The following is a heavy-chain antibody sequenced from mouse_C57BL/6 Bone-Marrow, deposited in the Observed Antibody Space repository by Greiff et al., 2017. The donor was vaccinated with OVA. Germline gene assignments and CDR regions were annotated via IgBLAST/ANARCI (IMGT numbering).Heavy chain of an antibody. Sequence: VQLQQSGAELVRPGASVKLSCTASGFNIKDDYMHWVKQRPEQGLEWIGWIGTENGDTESASKLPGKATITADTPSNTAYLQLSSLTSEDTAVYYCATDGYLAWFACWGQGTLVTVSA. V-gene: IGHV14-4*01. CDR2: IGTENGDT. CDR1: GFNIKDDY. CDR3: ATDGYLAWFAC. J-gene: IGHJ3*01. D-gene: IGHD2-3*01.